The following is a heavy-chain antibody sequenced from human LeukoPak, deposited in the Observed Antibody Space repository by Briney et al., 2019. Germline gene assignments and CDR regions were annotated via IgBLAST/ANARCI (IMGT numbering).Heavy chain of an antibody. CDR1: GYTFTGYH. J-gene: IGHJ4*02. Sequence: ASVKVSCKAPGYTFTGYHMHWVRQAPGKGLEWMGGFDYEDGETIYAQKFQGRVTMTEDTSTDTASMELSSLRSEDTAVYYCAAILGSSDFDYWGQGTLVIVSS. V-gene: IGHV1-24*01. CDR2: FDYEDGET. CDR3: AAILGSSDFDY. D-gene: IGHD6-13*01.